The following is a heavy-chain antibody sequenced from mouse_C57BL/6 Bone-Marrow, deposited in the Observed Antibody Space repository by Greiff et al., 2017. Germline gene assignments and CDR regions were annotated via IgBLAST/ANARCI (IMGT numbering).Heavy chain of an antibody. Sequence: VQLQQPGAELVKPGASVKLSCKASGYTFTSYWMQWLKQRPGQGLEWIGEIDPSDSYTNYNQKFKGKATLTVDTSSSTAYMQLSSLTSEDSAVYYCARYLGHYWGQGTLVTVSA. V-gene: IGHV1-50*01. CDR3: ARYLGHY. CDR1: GYTFTSYW. J-gene: IGHJ3*01. CDR2: IDPSDSYT. D-gene: IGHD4-1*01.